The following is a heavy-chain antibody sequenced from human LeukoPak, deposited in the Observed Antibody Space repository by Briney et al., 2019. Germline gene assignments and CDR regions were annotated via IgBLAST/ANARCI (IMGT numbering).Heavy chain of an antibody. Sequence: PSETLSPTCAVYGGSFSGYYWSWIRQPPGKGLEWIGEINHSGSTNYNPSLKSRVTISVDTSKNQFSLKLSSVTAADTAVYYCARGPKYYYDSSGYYKYFDYWGQGTLVTVSS. J-gene: IGHJ4*02. CDR3: ARGPKYYYDSSGYYKYFDY. D-gene: IGHD3-22*01. CDR1: GGSFSGYY. CDR2: INHSGST. V-gene: IGHV4-34*01.